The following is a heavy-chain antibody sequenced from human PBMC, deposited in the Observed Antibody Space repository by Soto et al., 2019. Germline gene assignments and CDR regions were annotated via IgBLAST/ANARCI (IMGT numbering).Heavy chain of an antibody. J-gene: IGHJ6*02. CDR2: IYYSGST. CDR3: ARIGNYGSGSYYRDYYYYGMDV. D-gene: IGHD3-10*01. V-gene: IGHV4-59*01. Sequence: SETLSLTCTVSGGSISSYYWSWIRQPPGKGLEWIGYIYYSGSTNYNPSLKSRVTISVDTSKNQFSLKLSSVTAADTAVYYCARIGNYGSGSYYRDYYYYGMDVWGQGTTVTVSS. CDR1: GGSISSYY.